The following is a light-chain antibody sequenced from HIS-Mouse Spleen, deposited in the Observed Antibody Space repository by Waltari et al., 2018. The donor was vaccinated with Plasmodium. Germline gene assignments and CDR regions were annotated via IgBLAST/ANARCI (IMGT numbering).Light chain of an antibody. J-gene: IGKJ3*01. CDR3: QQYNNWPFT. CDR2: GAS. Sequence: EIVMTQSPATLSVSPGERATPSCRASQRVRSNLAWYQPKPGQAPRLLIYGASTRATGIPARFSGSGSGTEFTLTISSLQSEDFAVYYCQQYNNWPFTFGPGTKVDIK. V-gene: IGKV3-15*01. CDR1: QRVRSN.